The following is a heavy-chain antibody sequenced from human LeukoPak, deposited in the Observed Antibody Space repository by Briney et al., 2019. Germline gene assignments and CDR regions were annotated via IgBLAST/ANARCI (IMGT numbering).Heavy chain of an antibody. CDR1: GFTFSSYG. D-gene: IGHD1-26*01. Sequence: GGTLRLSCAASGFTFSSYGMSWVRQAPGKGLEWVSSINSDSIWIYYADSVRGRFTISRDNTRNSLYLQMNSLRVEDTAVYYCARDAGGRTQREGWFDPWGQGTLVTVSS. J-gene: IGHJ5*02. V-gene: IGHV3-21*01. CDR2: INSDSIWI. CDR3: ARDAGGRTQREGWFDP.